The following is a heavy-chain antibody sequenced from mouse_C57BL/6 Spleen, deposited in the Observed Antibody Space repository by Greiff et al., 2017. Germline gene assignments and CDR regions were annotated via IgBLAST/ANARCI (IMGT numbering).Heavy chain of an antibody. Sequence: VKLVESGPGLLQPSQTLRLTCSFSGFSLSTFGMGVGWIRQPSGMGLEWLAHIWWDDDKYSHPALKSRLSISKDTSKNQVFIKIANVDTADTATYYCAQRMGPHWYFDVWGTGTTVTVSS. J-gene: IGHJ1*03. CDR1: GFSLSTFGMG. CDR2: IWWDDDK. V-gene: IGHV8-8*01. CDR3: AQRMGPHWYFDV.